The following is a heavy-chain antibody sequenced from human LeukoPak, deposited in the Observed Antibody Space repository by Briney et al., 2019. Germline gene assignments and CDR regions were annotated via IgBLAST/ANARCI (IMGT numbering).Heavy chain of an antibody. CDR1: GFTFTSYW. CDR3: ARPYYDFRSGYLSAFDI. Sequence: GGSLRLSCAASGFTFTSYWMHWVRQAPGKGLGWVSHINTDGSSTSYADAVKGRFTISRDNAKNTLYLQMDSLRAEDTAVYYCARPYYDFRSGYLSAFDIWGQGTMVTVSS. D-gene: IGHD3-3*01. V-gene: IGHV3-74*01. CDR2: INTDGSST. J-gene: IGHJ3*02.